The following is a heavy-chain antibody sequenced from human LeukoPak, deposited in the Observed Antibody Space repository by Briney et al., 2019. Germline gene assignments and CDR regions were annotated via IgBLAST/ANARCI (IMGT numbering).Heavy chain of an antibody. CDR1: GFTVTMNH. V-gene: IGHV3-53*01. J-gene: IGHJ3*02. CDR3: ATSTVTNLGDAFDI. Sequence: GGSLRLSCAASGFTVTMNHMSWVRQAPGRGLEWVSVIYSDGNTYYADSVRGRFTISRDNSKNTLYLQMNSLRAEDTAFYYCATSTVTNLGDAFDIWGQGTMVTVSS. D-gene: IGHD4-17*01. CDR2: IYSDGNT.